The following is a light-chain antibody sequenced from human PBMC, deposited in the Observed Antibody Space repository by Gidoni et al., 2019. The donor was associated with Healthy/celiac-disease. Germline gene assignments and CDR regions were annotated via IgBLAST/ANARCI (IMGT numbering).Light chain of an antibody. V-gene: IGKV3-20*01. CDR2: GAS. CDR3: QQYGSSPLSA. J-gene: IGKJ5*01. CDR1: QSVSSNY. Sequence: EIVLTQSPGTLSVSPGERAILSCRASQSVSSNYLAWYQQKPGQAPRLLIYGASSRATGIPDRFSGSGSGTDFTLTISRLEPEDFAVYYCQQYGSSPLSAFGQGTRLEIK.